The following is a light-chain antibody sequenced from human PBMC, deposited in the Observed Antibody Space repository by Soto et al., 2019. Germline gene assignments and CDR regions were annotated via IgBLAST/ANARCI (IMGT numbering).Light chain of an antibody. J-gene: IGKJ1*01. CDR3: QQYGSSPWT. V-gene: IGKV3-20*01. CDR2: GIS. Sequence: EIVMTQTPTTLSVSPGERATLSCRASQSVNSNYLAWYQQIPGQAPRLLIYGISKRATDIPDRFSGSGSGTDFTLTISRLEPEDFAVYYCQQYGSSPWTFGQGTKVDI. CDR1: QSVNSNY.